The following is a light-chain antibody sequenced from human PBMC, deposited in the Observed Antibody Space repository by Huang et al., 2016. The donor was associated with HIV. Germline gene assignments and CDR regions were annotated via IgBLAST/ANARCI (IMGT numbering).Light chain of an antibody. V-gene: IGKV1-NL1*01. CDR3: QQYYTTPRDT. CDR1: QDIRSS. CDR2: AAS. J-gene: IGKJ5*01. Sequence: DIQMTQSPSSLSASVGDRVTITCRASQDIRSSLAWYQQKPGKDPKLLLFAASRLESGVPSRVSGSGSGTDYTLTISSLQPEDFATYYCQQYYTTPRDTFGQGTRLAIK.